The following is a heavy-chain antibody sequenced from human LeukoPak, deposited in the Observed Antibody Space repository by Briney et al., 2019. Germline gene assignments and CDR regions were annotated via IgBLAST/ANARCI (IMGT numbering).Heavy chain of an antibody. D-gene: IGHD4-11*01. CDR2: IYHSGST. J-gene: IGHJ4*02. Sequence: PSQTLSLTCTVSGGSISSGGYYWSWIRQPPGKGLEWIGYIYHSGSTYYNPSLKSRVTISVDRSKNQFSLKLSSVTAADTAVYYCARVVNSNYGGDYWGQGALVTVSS. CDR3: ARVVNSNYGGDY. V-gene: IGHV4-30-2*01. CDR1: GGSISSGGYY.